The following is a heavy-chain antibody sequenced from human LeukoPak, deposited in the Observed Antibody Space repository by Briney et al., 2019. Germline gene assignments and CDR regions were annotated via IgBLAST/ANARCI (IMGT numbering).Heavy chain of an antibody. CDR2: IIPIFGTA. J-gene: IGHJ5*02. Sequence: GASVKVSCKASGGTFSSYAISWVRQAPGQGLEWMGGIIPIFGTANYAQKFQGRVTITTDESTSTAYMELSSLRSEDTAVYYCAREDNDCSSNSCPLYWFDPWGQGTLVTVSS. CDR1: GGTFSSYA. D-gene: IGHD2-2*01. V-gene: IGHV1-69*05. CDR3: AREDNDCSSNSCPLYWFDP.